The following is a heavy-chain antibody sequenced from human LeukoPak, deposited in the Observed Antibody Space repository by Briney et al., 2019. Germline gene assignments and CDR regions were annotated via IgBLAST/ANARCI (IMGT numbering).Heavy chain of an antibody. D-gene: IGHD2-2*01. Sequence: ASVKVSCKASGYTFTGYYMHWVRQAPGQGLEWMGRINPNSGGTNYAQKFQGRVTMTRDTSISTVYMELSRLRSDDTAVYYCARVKIDCSSTSCPYYFDYWGQGTLVTVSS. CDR3: ARVKIDCSSTSCPYYFDY. CDR2: INPNSGGT. J-gene: IGHJ4*02. V-gene: IGHV1-2*06. CDR1: GYTFTGYY.